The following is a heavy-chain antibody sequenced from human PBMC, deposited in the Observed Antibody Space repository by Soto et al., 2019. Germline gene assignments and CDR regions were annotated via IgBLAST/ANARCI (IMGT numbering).Heavy chain of an antibody. V-gene: IGHV4-59*01. D-gene: IGHD2-15*01. CDR3: ARDQFAGYCSGGSCYDYYYMDV. CDR2: IYYSGST. Sequence: NPSETLSLTCTVSGGSISSYYWSWIRQPPGKGLEWIGYIYYSGSTNYNPSLKSRVTISVDTSKNQFSLKLSSVTAADTAVYYCARDQFAGYCSGGSCYDYYYMDVWGKGTTVTVSS. J-gene: IGHJ6*03. CDR1: GGSISSYY.